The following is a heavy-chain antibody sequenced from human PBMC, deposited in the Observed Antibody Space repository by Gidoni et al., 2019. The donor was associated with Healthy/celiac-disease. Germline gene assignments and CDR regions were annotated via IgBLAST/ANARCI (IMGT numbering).Heavy chain of an antibody. J-gene: IGHJ6*02. V-gene: IGHV6-1*01. CDR2: TYYRSKWYN. D-gene: IGHD6-19*01. CDR1: GDSVSSNSAA. CDR3: ASGGFLAVAGNYYYYGMDV. Sequence: QVRLQQSGPGLVKPSQTLSLTCATSGDSVSSNSAAWNWIRQSPSRGLEWLGRTYYRSKWYNDYAVSVKSRITINPDTSKNQFSLQLNSVTPEDTAVYYCASGGFLAVAGNYYYYGMDVWGQGTTVTVSS.